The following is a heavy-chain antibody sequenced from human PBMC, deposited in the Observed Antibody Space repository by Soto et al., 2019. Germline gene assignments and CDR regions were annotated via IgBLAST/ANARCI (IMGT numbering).Heavy chain of an antibody. CDR1: GFSFSSYS. J-gene: IGHJ4*02. D-gene: IGHD3-22*01. V-gene: IGHV3-23*01. CDR3: ATMNGYFEY. Sequence: PGGSLRLSCADSGFSFSSYSMSWVRQTPGKGLGWVGAVTATGDRTYYADSVTGRFTISRDNSKKTHYLQMTSLRAEDTAMYYCATMNGYFEYWGQGTPVTVSS. CDR2: VTATGDRT.